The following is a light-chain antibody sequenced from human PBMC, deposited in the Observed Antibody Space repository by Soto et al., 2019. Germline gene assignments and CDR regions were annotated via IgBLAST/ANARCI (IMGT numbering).Light chain of an antibody. Sequence: EIVMPQSPATLSVSPGERATLSCRASQSVSSNLAWYQQKPGQAPRLLIYSASRRATGVPDRFSGSGSGTDFTLTISRLEPEDFAVYYCQQYGSSPRTFGPGTKVDIK. CDR3: QQYGSSPRT. V-gene: IGKV3-20*01. CDR1: QSVSSN. CDR2: SAS. J-gene: IGKJ3*01.